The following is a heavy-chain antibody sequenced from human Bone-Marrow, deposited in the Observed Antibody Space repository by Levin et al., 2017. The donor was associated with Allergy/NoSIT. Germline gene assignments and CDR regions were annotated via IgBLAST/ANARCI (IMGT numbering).Heavy chain of an antibody. CDR1: GFTLTNAW. Sequence: GGSLRLSCAASGFTLTNAWMSWVRQAPGKGLEWVGRIKSQSDGGTIDYAAPVKGRFTLSRDDSKNVVYLQINSLKTEDTAVYYCARDEACSGGSCYSYNWFDPWGQGTLVTVSS. CDR2: IKSQSDGGTI. J-gene: IGHJ5*02. D-gene: IGHD2-15*01. V-gene: IGHV3-15*01. CDR3: ARDEACSGGSCYSYNWFDP.